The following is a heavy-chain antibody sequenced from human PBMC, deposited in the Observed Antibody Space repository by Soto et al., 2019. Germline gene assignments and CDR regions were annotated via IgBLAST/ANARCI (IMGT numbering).Heavy chain of an antibody. J-gene: IGHJ4*02. D-gene: IGHD2-15*01. V-gene: IGHV4-39*01. CDR1: GGSITSNSHY. Sequence: ETLSLTCIVSGGSITSNSHYWGWIRQPPGKGLESIGNIYYDGNTYYNPSLKSRVTISLDTSKNQFSLRLNSVTAADTAVYYCARGQVVAAQHWGQGTLVTVSS. CDR2: IYYDGNT. CDR3: ARGQVVAAQH.